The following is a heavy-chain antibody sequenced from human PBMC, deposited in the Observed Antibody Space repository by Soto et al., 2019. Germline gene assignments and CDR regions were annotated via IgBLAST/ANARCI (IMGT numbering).Heavy chain of an antibody. D-gene: IGHD4-4*01. Sequence: QVQLVESGGGVVQPGRSLRLSCAASGFTFSSYAMHWVRQAPGKGLEWVAVISYDGSNKYYADSVKGLFTISRDNSQNTLYLQMNSLRAEDTAVYYCARPLWRDDYNWGYFDLWGRGTLVTVSS. J-gene: IGHJ2*01. CDR1: GFTFSSYA. CDR3: ARPLWRDDYNWGYFDL. CDR2: ISYDGSNK. V-gene: IGHV3-30-3*01.